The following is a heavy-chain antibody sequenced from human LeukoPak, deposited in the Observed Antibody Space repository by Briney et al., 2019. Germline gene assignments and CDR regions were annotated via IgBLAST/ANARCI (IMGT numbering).Heavy chain of an antibody. V-gene: IGHV4-59*01. Sequence: SETLSLTCTVSGGSISSYYWSWIRQPPGKGLEWIGYIYYSGSTNYNPSLKSRVTISVDTSKNQCSLRLSSVTAADTAVYYCARVYSYDSSGYYYIDAFDIWGQGTMVTVSS. D-gene: IGHD3-22*01. CDR2: IYYSGST. J-gene: IGHJ3*02. CDR3: ARVYSYDSSGYYYIDAFDI. CDR1: GGSISSYY.